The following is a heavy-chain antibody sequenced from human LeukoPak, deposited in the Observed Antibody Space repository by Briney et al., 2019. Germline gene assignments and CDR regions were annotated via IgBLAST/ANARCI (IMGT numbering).Heavy chain of an antibody. J-gene: IGHJ3*02. CDR2: IKQDGSEE. CDR1: GFTFSSYW. D-gene: IGHD2-21*02. V-gene: IGHV3-7*01. CDR3: ARDLEGAAYCGGDCYPGAFDI. Sequence: GGSLRLSCAASGFTFSSYWMSWVRQAPGKGLEWVANIKQDGSEEYYVDSVKGRFTISRDNAKNSLYLQMNSLRAEDTAVYYCARDLEGAAYCGGDCYPGAFDIWGQGTMVTVSS.